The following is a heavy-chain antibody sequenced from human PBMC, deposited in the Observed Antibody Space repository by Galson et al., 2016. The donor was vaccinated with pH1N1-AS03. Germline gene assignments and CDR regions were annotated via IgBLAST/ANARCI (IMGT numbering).Heavy chain of an antibody. Sequence: LSLTCAVSGYSISSGYCWGWIRQPPGKGLEWIGSIYHSGSTYYNPSLKSRVTISIDTSKNQFSLKLSSVTAAHPAAYYCARDPPLEIAWYFDLWGRGTLVTVSS. CDR1: GYSISSGYC. J-gene: IGHJ2*01. CDR2: IYHSGST. CDR3: ARDPPLEIAWYFDL. D-gene: IGHD3-3*01. V-gene: IGHV4-38-2*02.